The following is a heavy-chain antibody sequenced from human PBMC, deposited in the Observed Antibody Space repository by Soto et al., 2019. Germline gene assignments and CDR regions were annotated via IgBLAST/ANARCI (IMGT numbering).Heavy chain of an antibody. CDR3: ARGGYRGYDFLLDV. CDR1: GDTFSSYP. Sequence: SVKASCKASGDTFSSYPISWVRQAPGQGLEWMGGIIPILDTANYAQKIQGRVTITADESTSTAYMELSSLRSEDTAVYYCARGGYRGYDFLLDVWGQGTTVTVSS. J-gene: IGHJ6*02. V-gene: IGHV1-69*13. D-gene: IGHD5-12*01. CDR2: IIPILDTA.